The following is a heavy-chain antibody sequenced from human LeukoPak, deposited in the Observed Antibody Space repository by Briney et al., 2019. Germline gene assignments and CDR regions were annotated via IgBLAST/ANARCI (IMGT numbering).Heavy chain of an antibody. CDR3: ARSRGSYFDY. D-gene: IGHD1-26*01. CDR1: GFTFSSYS. CDR2: ISSSSSYI. V-gene: IGHV3-21*01. J-gene: IGHJ4*02. Sequence: GGSLRLSCAASGFTFSSYSMNWVRQAPGKGLEWVSSISSSSSYIYYADSVKGRFTISRDNAKNSLHLQMNSLRAEDTAVYYCARSRGSYFDYWGQGTLVTVSS.